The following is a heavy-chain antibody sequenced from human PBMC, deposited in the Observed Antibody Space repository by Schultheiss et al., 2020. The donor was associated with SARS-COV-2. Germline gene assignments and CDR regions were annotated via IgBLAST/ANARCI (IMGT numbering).Heavy chain of an antibody. CDR1: GGSFSGYF. V-gene: IGHV4-34*01. J-gene: IGHJ4*02. CDR3: ASGVYRFLEWQERDY. D-gene: IGHD3-3*01. CDR2: VNHSGNT. Sequence: QTLSLTCAVYGGSFSGYFWTWIRQSPGKGLEWIGEVNHSGNTNYNPSLKSRVTISVDTSKHQFSLRLRSATAADTAVYYCASGVYRFLEWQERDYWGQGTLVTVSS.